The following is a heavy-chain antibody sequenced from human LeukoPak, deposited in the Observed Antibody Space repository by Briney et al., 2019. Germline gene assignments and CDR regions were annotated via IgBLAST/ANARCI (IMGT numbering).Heavy chain of an antibody. CDR1: GFLFRTFG. J-gene: IGHJ3*02. CDR2: VRYDGSNK. D-gene: IGHD1-1*01. V-gene: IGHV3-30*02. Sequence: PGGSLRLSCTASGFLFRTFGMHWVRQAPGKGLEWVAFVRYDGSNKQYADSVMGRFTISRDNSNNTLFLQMNSLRDEDTAVYYRAKVRTGLTTRGNAFDIWGQGTMVTVSS. CDR3: AKVRTGLTTRGNAFDI.